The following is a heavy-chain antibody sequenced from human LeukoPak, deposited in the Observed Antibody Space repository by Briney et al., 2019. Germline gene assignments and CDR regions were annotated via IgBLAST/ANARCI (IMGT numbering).Heavy chain of an antibody. CDR3: ARLDCTGDGCYNH. D-gene: IGHD2-8*02. Sequence: SETLSLTCSVSGDSVTSYYWSWIRQPPGKGLEGIGYVSSDGTTNYTPSLGSRVIMSVDTAKNHISLNLTSLTAADTAIYYCARLDCTGDGCYNHWGRGTLVTV. J-gene: IGHJ4*02. V-gene: IGHV4-59*08. CDR2: VSSDGTT. CDR1: GDSVTSYY.